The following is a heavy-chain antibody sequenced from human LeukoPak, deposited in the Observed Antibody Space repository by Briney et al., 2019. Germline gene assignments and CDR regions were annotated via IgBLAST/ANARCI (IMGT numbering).Heavy chain of an antibody. Sequence: GGSLRLSCAGSGFSFSTHWMSWVRQAPGKGLDWVSVITGSGGTTYYADSVKGRFTISRDNSKNTLYLQMKSLRAEDTAVYYCAKHTVYGSGSWGSGGMDVWGQGTTVTVSS. V-gene: IGHV3-23*01. CDR1: GFSFSTHW. D-gene: IGHD3-10*01. CDR3: AKHTVYGSGSWGSGGMDV. CDR2: ITGSGGTT. J-gene: IGHJ6*02.